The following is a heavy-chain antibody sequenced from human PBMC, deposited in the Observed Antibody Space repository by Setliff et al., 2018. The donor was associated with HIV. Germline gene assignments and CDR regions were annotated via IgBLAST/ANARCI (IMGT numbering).Heavy chain of an antibody. CDR3: ARSPHNYDILTGYRSRGGAFDI. D-gene: IGHD3-9*01. CDR1: GGSISSYY. CDR2: IYYCGST. J-gene: IGHJ3*02. V-gene: IGHV4-59*01. Sequence: SETLSLTCTVSGGSISSYYWSWIRQPPGKGLEWIGYIYYCGSTNYNPSLKSRVTISVDTSKNQFSLKLSSVTAADTAVYYCARSPHNYDILTGYRSRGGAFDIWGQGTMVTVSS.